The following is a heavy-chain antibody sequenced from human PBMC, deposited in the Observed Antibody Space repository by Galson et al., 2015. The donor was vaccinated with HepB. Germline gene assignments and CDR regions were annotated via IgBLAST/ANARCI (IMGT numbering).Heavy chain of an antibody. Sequence: SLRLSCAASGFTFDDYAMHWVRQAPGKGLEWVPGISWNSGSIGYADSVKGRFTISRDNAKNSLYLQMNSLRAEDTALYYCAKDSRGEEYSTMDVWGKGTTVTVSS. D-gene: IGHD6-6*01. V-gene: IGHV3-9*01. J-gene: IGHJ6*03. CDR2: ISWNSGSI. CDR1: GFTFDDYA. CDR3: AKDSRGEEYSTMDV.